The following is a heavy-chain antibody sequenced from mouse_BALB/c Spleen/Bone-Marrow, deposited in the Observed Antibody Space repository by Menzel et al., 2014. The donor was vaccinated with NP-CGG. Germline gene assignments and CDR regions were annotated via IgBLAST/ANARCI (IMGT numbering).Heavy chain of an antibody. CDR2: IDPSDSYT. J-gene: IGHJ4*01. Sequence: VKLQESGAELVKPGASVKLSCKASGYTFTSYWTHWVKQRPGQGLEWIGEIDPSDSYTNYNQKFKGKATLTVDKSSSTAYMQLSSLTSEDSAVYYCATARATSYAMDYWGQGTSVTVSS. D-gene: IGHD3-1*01. V-gene: IGHV1-69*02. CDR3: ATARATSYAMDY. CDR1: GYTFTSYW.